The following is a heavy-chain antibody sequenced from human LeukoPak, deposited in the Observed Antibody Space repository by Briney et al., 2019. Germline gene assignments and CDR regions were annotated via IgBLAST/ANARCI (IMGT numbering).Heavy chain of an antibody. J-gene: IGHJ4*02. Sequence: SVKVSCKASGGTFSSYAISWVRQAPGQGLEWMGRIIPIFGIANYAQKFQGRVTITADKSTSTAYMELSSLRSEDTAVYYCARGSIAAAVGHFDYWGQGTLVTVSS. CDR3: ARGSIAAAVGHFDY. CDR1: GGTFSSYA. D-gene: IGHD6-13*01. V-gene: IGHV1-69*04. CDR2: IIPIFGIA.